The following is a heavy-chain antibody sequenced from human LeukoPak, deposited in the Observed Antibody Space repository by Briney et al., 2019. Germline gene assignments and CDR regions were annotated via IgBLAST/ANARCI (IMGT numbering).Heavy chain of an antibody. D-gene: IGHD6-19*01. V-gene: IGHV4-39*02. J-gene: IGHJ1*01. CDR3: ARAGGWYGVYFQH. Sequence: PSETLSLTCTVSGASISGSGYYWGWIRQPPGKGLEWIGSIYSSGSTYYNASLQSRVTISIETSKNQISLRLNSVTAADTAMYYCARAGGWYGVYFQHWGQGTLVTVSS. CDR2: IYSSGST. CDR1: GASISGSGYY.